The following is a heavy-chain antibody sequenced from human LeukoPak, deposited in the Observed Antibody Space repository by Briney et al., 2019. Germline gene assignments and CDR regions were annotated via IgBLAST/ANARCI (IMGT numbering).Heavy chain of an antibody. V-gene: IGHV3-53*01. CDR2: MYSFGNT. Sequence: GGSLRLSCAVSEFTVSSTYMSWVRQAPGKGLEWVSLMYSFGNTYYADSVKGRFTISRDNSKNILYLQMNSLRAEDTALYYCARGKPVTGTPDYYSYGMDVWGQGTMVTVSS. CDR1: EFTVSSTY. CDR3: ARGKPVTGTPDYYSYGMDV. J-gene: IGHJ6*02. D-gene: IGHD1-20*01.